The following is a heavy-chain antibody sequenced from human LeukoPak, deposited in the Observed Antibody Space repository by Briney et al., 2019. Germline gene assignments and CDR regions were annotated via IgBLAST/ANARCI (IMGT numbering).Heavy chain of an antibody. CDR3: ARAPGGGYKDDALDI. CDR2: IYHSGTP. Sequence: GPLRLSCAASGFTFSAYGMTWVRQPRGRGLEWIGEIYHSGTPNYNPSLKSRVTISVDESRNQFSLKLSSVTAADTAVYYCARAPGGGYKDDALDIWGQGTMVIVSS. J-gene: IGHJ3*02. CDR1: GFTFSAYG. D-gene: IGHD5-12*01. V-gene: IGHV4-4*02.